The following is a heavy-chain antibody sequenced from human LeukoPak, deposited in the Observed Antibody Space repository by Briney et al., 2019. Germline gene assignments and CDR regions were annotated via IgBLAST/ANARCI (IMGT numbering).Heavy chain of an antibody. J-gene: IGHJ4*02. V-gene: IGHV3-30-3*01. CDR1: GFTFSSYA. D-gene: IGHD2-15*01. CDR3: ARGDHIVVVVVATRFDY. Sequence: GGSLRLSCAASGFTFSSYAMHWVRQAPGKGLEWVAVISYDGSNKYYADSVKGRFTISRDSSKNTLYLQMNSLRAGDTAVYYCARGDHIVVVVVATRFDYWGQGTLVTVSS. CDR2: ISYDGSNK.